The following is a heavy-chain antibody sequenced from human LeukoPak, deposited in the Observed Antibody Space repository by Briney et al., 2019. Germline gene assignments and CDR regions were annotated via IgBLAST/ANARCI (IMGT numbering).Heavy chain of an antibody. D-gene: IGHD2-15*01. Sequence: ASVKVSCKASGYTFTIYGISWVRQAPGQGLEWMGWISAYNGNTNYAQKLQGRVTMTTDTSTSTAYMELRSLRSDDTAVYYCARDQNIVVALSYYYYGMDVWGQGTTVTVSS. CDR2: ISAYNGNT. CDR3: ARDQNIVVALSYYYYGMDV. V-gene: IGHV1-18*01. CDR1: GYTFTIYG. J-gene: IGHJ6*02.